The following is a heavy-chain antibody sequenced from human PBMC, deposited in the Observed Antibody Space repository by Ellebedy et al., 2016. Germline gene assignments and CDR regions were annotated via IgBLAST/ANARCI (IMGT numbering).Heavy chain of an antibody. CDR1: GSTLSKYG. CDR3: TRDENWYEFVY. V-gene: IGHV3-33*01. CDR2: LWADRTKK. D-gene: IGHD1-1*01. Sequence: GESLKISCAASGSTLSKYGVHWVRQAPGKGLEWVADLWADRTKKYYADSVNGRFTISGDNSKNTVYLQINSLRAEDTAVYYCTRDENWYEFVYWGQGTQVTVSS. J-gene: IGHJ4*02.